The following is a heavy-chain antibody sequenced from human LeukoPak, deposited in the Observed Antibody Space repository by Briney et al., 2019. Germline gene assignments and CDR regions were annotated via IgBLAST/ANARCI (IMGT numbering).Heavy chain of an antibody. Sequence: GGSLRLSCAASGFTFSSYWMSWVRQAPGKGLEWVANIKQDGSEEYYVDSVKGRFTISRDNAKNSLYLQMNSLRAEDTAVYYCASLSVGATGGYFDYWGQGTLVTVSS. V-gene: IGHV3-7*01. J-gene: IGHJ4*02. D-gene: IGHD1-26*01. CDR1: GFTFSSYW. CDR3: ASLSVGATGGYFDY. CDR2: IKQDGSEE.